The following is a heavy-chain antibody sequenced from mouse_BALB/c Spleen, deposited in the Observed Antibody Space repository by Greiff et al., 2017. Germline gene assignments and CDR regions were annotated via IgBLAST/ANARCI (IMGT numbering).Heavy chain of an antibody. V-gene: IGHV2-6-7*01. Sequence: VKLMESGPGLVAPSQSLSITCTVSGFSLTGYGVNWVRQPPGKGLEWLGMIWGDGSTDYNSALKSRLSISKDNSKSQGFLKMNSLQTDDTARYYCARDRFITTVAPFAYWGQGTLVTVSA. CDR1: GFSLTGYG. J-gene: IGHJ3*01. CDR2: IWGDGST. D-gene: IGHD1-1*01. CDR3: ARDRFITTVAPFAY.